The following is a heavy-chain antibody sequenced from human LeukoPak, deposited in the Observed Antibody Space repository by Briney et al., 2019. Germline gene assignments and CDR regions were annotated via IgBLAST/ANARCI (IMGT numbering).Heavy chain of an antibody. CDR3: ARGGGSYGYYMDV. CDR1: GGSISSYY. J-gene: IGHJ6*03. V-gene: IGHV4-4*07. Sequence: SETLSLTCTVSGGSISSYYWSWIRQPAGKGLEWIGRIYSRGSTNYNPSLKSRVTMSVDTSKNQFSLKLSSVTAADTAVYYCARGGGSYGYYMDVWGKGPTVTVSS. D-gene: IGHD5-18*01. CDR2: IYSRGST.